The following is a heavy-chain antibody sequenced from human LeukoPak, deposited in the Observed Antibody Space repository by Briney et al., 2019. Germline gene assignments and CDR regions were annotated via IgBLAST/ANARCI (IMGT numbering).Heavy chain of an antibody. D-gene: IGHD6-13*01. CDR3: ARGRFSSSWLDY. CDR2: IYSGGST. V-gene: IGHV3-66*01. J-gene: IGHJ4*02. CDR1: GFAVSSKY. Sequence: PGGSLRLSCAASGFAVSSKYMSWVRQAPGKGLEWVSVIYSGGSTYYADSVKGRFTISRDNSKNTLFLQMNSLRGEDTAVYHCARGRFSSSWLDYWGQGTLVTVSS.